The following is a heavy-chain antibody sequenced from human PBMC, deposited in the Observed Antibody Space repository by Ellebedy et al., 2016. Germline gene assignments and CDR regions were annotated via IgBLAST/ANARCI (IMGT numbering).Heavy chain of an antibody. CDR2: IYYRGST. CDR3: ARLSHTAMAYYFDY. Sequence: SETLSLXXAVYGGSFSGYYWSWIRQPPGKGLEWIGSIYYRGSTYYNPSLKSRVTISVDTSKNQFSLKLSSVTAADTAVYYCARLSHTAMAYYFDYWGQGTLVTVSS. CDR1: GGSFSGYY. D-gene: IGHD5-18*01. J-gene: IGHJ4*02. V-gene: IGHV4-34*01.